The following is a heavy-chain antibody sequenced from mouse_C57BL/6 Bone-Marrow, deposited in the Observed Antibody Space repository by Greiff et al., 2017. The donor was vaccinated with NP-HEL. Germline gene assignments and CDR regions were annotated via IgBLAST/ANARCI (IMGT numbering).Heavy chain of an antibody. Sequence: EVKLVESGGDLVKPGGSLKLSCAASGFTFSSYGMSWVRQTPDKRLEWVATISSGGSYTYYPDSVKGRFTISSDNAKNTLYLQRSSLKSEDTAMYYCARHAAYYSNYGLAYWGQGTLVTVSA. CDR2: ISSGGSYT. J-gene: IGHJ3*01. D-gene: IGHD2-5*01. CDR3: ARHAAYYSNYGLAY. V-gene: IGHV5-6*01. CDR1: GFTFSSYG.